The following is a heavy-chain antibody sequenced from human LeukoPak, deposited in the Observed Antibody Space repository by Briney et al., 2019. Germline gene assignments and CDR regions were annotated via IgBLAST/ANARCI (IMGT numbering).Heavy chain of an antibody. V-gene: IGHV3-23*01. D-gene: IGHD3-3*01. J-gene: IGHJ6*03. Sequence: GGSLRVSCAASGFTLSTYAMGWVRQAPGKGLEWVPAISGSGGSTYYADSVKGRFTISRDNSKNTLYLQMNSLRAEDTAVYYCAKVRHDFWSAMGYYMDVWGKGTTVTVSS. CDR1: GFTLSTYA. CDR2: ISGSGGST. CDR3: AKVRHDFWSAMGYYMDV.